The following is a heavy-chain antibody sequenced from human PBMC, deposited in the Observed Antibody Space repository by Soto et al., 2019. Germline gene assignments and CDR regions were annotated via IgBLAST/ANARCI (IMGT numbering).Heavy chain of an antibody. J-gene: IGHJ6*02. CDR2: ISGSGGST. D-gene: IGHD6-13*01. Sequence: PGGSLRLSCAASGFTFSSYAMSWVRQAPGKGLEWVSAISGSGGSTYYADSVKGRFTISRDNSKNTRYLQMNSLRAEDTAVYYCAKDRDHSSSWYPNYYYYGMDVWGQGTTVTVSS. CDR1: GFTFSSYA. V-gene: IGHV3-23*01. CDR3: AKDRDHSSSWYPNYYYYGMDV.